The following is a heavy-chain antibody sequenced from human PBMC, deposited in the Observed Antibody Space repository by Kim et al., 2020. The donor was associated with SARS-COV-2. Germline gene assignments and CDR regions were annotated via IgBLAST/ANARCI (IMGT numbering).Heavy chain of an antibody. J-gene: IGHJ6*02. CDR1: GFTVSSNY. D-gene: IGHD5-18*01. CDR3: ARGQPNIDTAMVSYYYGMDV. CDR2: IYSGGST. Sequence: GGSLRLSCAASGFTVSSNYMSWVRQAPGKGLEWVSVIYSGGSTYYADSVKGRFTISRHNSKNTLYLQMNSLRAEDTAVHYCARGQPNIDTAMVSYYYGMDVWGQGTTVTVSS. V-gene: IGHV3-53*04.